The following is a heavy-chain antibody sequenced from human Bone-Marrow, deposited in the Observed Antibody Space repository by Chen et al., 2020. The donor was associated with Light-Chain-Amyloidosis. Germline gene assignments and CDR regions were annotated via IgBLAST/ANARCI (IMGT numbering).Heavy chain of an antibody. D-gene: IGHD5-18*01. Sequence: EVHLVETGGALIQPGGSLRLSCAASGFSVSRSYMSWVRQAPGKGLEWVSLIYSGGSTYYADFVKGRFNISRDSSKNTVYLQMNSLRAEDTALYYCATEGRDPGYSYGYLNYWGQGTLVTVSS. CDR1: GFSVSRSY. CDR3: ATEGRDPGYSYGYLNY. J-gene: IGHJ4*02. CDR2: IYSGGST. V-gene: IGHV3-53*02.